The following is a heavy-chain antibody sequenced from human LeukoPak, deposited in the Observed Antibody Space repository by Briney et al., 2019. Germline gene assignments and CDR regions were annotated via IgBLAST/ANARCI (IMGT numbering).Heavy chain of an antibody. D-gene: IGHD3-22*01. V-gene: IGHV3-23*01. CDR3: ARTRTYSYDSSGHYYPTHFDY. J-gene: IGHJ4*02. CDR2: ISGNNHVT. CDR1: GFTFTSYA. Sequence: GGSLRLSCAASGFTFTSYALTWVRQAPGKGLEWVSTISGNNHVTYYADSVKGRFTISRDNSKNTLYLQMNSLRAEDTAVYYCARTRTYSYDSSGHYYPTHFDYSGQGTLVTVSS.